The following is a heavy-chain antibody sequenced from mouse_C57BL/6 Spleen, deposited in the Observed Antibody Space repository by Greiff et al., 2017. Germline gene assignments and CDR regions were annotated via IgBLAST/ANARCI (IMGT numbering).Heavy chain of an antibody. CDR2: IYPRSGNT. Sequence: QVQLKQSGAELARPGASVKLSCKASGYTFTSYGISWVKQRTGQGLEWIGEIYPRSGNTYYNEKFKGKATLTADKSSSTAYMELRSLTSEDSAVYFCARSEDDGSAWFAYWGQGTLVTVSA. CDR1: GYTFTSYG. V-gene: IGHV1-81*01. CDR3: ARSEDDGSAWFAY. D-gene: IGHD2-3*01. J-gene: IGHJ3*01.